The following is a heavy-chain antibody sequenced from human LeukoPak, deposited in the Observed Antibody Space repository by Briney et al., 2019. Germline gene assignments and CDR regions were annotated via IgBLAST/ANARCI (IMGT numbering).Heavy chain of an antibody. J-gene: IGHJ4*02. D-gene: IGHD3-10*01. Sequence: ASVKVSCKASGYTFNGYYMHWVRQAPGQGLEWMGWINPNNSDTNYAQKFQGRVTMTRDTSISTAYMELSRLRFDDTAVYYCARSNTLLRGVIEPFDYWGQGTLVTVSS. CDR1: GYTFNGYY. V-gene: IGHV1-2*02. CDR3: ARSNTLLRGVIEPFDY. CDR2: INPNNSDT.